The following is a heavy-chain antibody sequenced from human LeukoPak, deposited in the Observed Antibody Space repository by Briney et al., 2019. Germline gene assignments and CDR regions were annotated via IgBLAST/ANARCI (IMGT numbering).Heavy chain of an antibody. Sequence: SETLSLTCTVSGGSISSYYWSWIRQPPGKGLEWIGYIYHSGSTYYNPSLKSRVTISVDRSKNQFSLKLSSVTAADTAVYYCARDRDYDSSGYYPYYFDYWGQGTLVTVSS. CDR1: GGSISSYY. CDR3: ARDRDYDSSGYYPYYFDY. D-gene: IGHD3-22*01. CDR2: IYHSGST. J-gene: IGHJ4*02. V-gene: IGHV4-59*12.